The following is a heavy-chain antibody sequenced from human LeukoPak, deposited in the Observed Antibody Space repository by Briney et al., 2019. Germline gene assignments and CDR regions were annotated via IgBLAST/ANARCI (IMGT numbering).Heavy chain of an antibody. J-gene: IGHJ3*02. CDR1: GGSISSYY. D-gene: IGHD3-22*01. Sequence: SSETLSLTCTVSGGSISSYYWGWVRQPPGKALEWIGNIFYSGSTYYSPSLKSRVTISLDTSRNQFSLKLNSVTAADTAVYYCAKSNGYGLIDIWGQGTMVTVSS. CDR2: IFYSGST. CDR3: AKSNGYGLIDI. V-gene: IGHV4-59*12.